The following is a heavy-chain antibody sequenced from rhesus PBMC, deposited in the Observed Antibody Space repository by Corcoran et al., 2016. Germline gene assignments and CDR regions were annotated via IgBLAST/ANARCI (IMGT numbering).Heavy chain of an antibody. CDR2: IHGSGRST. V-gene: IGHV4-169*01. CDR1: GGSISRTY. Sequence: QLQLQESGPGLVKPSETLSVTCAVSGGSISRTYWSWIRLAPGKGLVGIGHIHGSGRSTNTNPSLKIRVTLSVDTSKNQLSLKLSSVTAADTAVYYCARVLYCSGINCRDYWGQGVLVTVSS. D-gene: IGHD2-27*01. CDR3: ARVLYCSGINCRDY. J-gene: IGHJ4*01.